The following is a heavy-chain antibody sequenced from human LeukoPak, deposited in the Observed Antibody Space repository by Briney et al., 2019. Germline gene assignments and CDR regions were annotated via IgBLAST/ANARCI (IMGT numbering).Heavy chain of an antibody. V-gene: IGHV4-59*01. J-gene: IGHJ4*02. CDR2: IYYTGST. Sequence: ASETLSLTCSVTGASISSDYWSWIRQAPGKGLEWIGYIYYTGSTNYNPSLKSRVTISADTSMNQLSLKLKSVSAADTAVYYCARGSFDGSAYYYDYWGQGTLVTVSS. D-gene: IGHD3-22*01. CDR3: ARGSFDGSAYYYDY. CDR1: GASISSDY.